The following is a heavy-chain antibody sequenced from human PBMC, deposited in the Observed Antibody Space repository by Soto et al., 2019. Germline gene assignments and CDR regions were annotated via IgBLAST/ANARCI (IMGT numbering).Heavy chain of an antibody. CDR3: ARNYYDILTGYNDAFDI. Sequence: SETLSLTCTVSGGSISSGGYYWSWIRPHPGKGLEWIGYIYYSGSTYYNPSLKSRVTISVDTSKNQFSLKLSSVTAADTAVYYCARNYYDILTGYNDAFDIWGQGTMVTVS. D-gene: IGHD3-9*01. J-gene: IGHJ3*02. CDR1: GGSISSGGYY. CDR2: IYYSGST. V-gene: IGHV4-31*03.